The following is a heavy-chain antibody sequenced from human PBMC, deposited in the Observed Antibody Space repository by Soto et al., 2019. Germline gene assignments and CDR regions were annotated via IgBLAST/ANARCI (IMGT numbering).Heavy chain of an antibody. V-gene: IGHV3-64*01. Sequence: EVQLVESGGGLVQPGGSLRLSCAASEFTFYNYVMHWVRQAAGKGLEYVAGIYSNGGSTYYANSVKGRFTISRDNSKNMLYLQMGSLRAEDMAVYYCARERYSGYDFDAFDTWGQGTMVTVSS. CDR1: EFTFYNYV. CDR2: IYSNGGST. CDR3: ARERYSGYDFDAFDT. D-gene: IGHD5-12*01. J-gene: IGHJ3*02.